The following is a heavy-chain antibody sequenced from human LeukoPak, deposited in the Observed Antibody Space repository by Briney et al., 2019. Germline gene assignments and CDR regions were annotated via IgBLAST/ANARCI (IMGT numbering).Heavy chain of an antibody. CDR2: ISGSGGST. D-gene: IGHD2-15*01. CDR1: GFTFSSYA. CDR3: AKGGGYSHTFFDY. J-gene: IGHJ4*02. Sequence: GGSLRLSCAASGFTFSSYAMSWVRQAPGKGLEWVSAISGSGGSTYYADSGKGRFTTTRNNSKNTLYLQMNTLRAEEEAVYYCAKGGGYSHTFFDYWGQGTLVSVSS. V-gene: IGHV3-23*01.